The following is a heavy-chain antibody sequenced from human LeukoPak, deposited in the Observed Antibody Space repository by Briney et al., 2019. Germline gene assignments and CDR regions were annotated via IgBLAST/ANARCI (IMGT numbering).Heavy chain of an antibody. J-gene: IGHJ5*02. CDR3: APLGPYSWVDD. CDR1: GFTVSSNH. V-gene: IGHV3-66*01. CDR2: SFTFGST. D-gene: IGHD2-15*01. Sequence: GGSLRLSCAASGFTVSSNHMSWVRQAPGKGLEWVSGSFTFGSTYYTDSVKGRFTMSRDSSKNALYLLMTSLRVEDTAVYYRAPLGPYSWVDDWGQGTLVTVSS.